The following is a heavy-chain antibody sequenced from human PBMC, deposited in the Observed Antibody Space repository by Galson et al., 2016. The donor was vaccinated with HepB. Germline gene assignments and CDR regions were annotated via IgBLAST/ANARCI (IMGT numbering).Heavy chain of an antibody. D-gene: IGHD6-13*01. J-gene: IGHJ4*02. Sequence: SLRLSCAASGFTFSNYALTWVRQTPGKGLEWVSGISSSGITTFYAESVKGRFNISRDNSNNTLYLQMNSLRAEDTAVYYCAKGIRGSWYLWKRVLQTDHWGQGVLVTVSA. CDR1: GFTFSNYA. CDR2: ISSSGITT. V-gene: IGHV3-23*01. CDR3: AKGIRGSWYLWKRVLQTDH.